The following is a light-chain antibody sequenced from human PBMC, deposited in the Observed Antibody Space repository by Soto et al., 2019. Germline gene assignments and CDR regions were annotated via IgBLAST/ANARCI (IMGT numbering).Light chain of an antibody. Sequence: DIQMTQSPSSLSASVGDRVTITCRASQSISSWLAWYQQKQGKAPKLLIYDASNLESGVPSRFSGSGSGTEFTLTISSLQPDDFATYYCQQYTSYWGTFGQGTKVDSK. J-gene: IGKJ1*01. CDR2: DAS. V-gene: IGKV1-5*01. CDR3: QQYTSYWGT. CDR1: QSISSW.